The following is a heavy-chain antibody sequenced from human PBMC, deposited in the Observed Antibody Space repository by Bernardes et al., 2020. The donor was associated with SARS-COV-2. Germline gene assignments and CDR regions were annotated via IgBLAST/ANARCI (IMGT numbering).Heavy chain of an antibody. CDR1: GFTFVDNA. D-gene: IGHD3-10*01. J-gene: IGHJ4*02. V-gene: IGHV3-9*01. Sequence: SLRLSCAASGFTFVDNAMHWVRQAPGKGLEWVSYISWNSDSIGYADSVKGRFTISRDNAKNSLYLQMNSLRAEDTALYYCAKDAQDGSGSYFAYYFDYWGQGTLVTVSS. CDR2: ISWNSDSI. CDR3: AKDAQDGSGSYFAYYFDY.